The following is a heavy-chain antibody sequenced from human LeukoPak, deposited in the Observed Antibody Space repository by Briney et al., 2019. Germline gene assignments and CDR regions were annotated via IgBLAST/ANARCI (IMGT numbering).Heavy chain of an antibody. CDR2: ISAYNGDT. V-gene: IGHV1-18*04. J-gene: IGHJ4*02. CDR3: ARENSGWFDY. D-gene: IGHD6-19*01. Sequence: ASVKVSFKASGSTFTRYGISRVGQAPGQGLGGMGWISAYNGDTNYAQKLQGRVTMNTDTSTSTAYMELRSLRSDDTAVYYCARENSGWFDYWGQGTLVTVSS. CDR1: GSTFTRYG.